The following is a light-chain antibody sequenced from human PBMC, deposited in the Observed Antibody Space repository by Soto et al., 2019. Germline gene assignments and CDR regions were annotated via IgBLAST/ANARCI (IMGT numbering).Light chain of an antibody. CDR2: DAS. CDR3: QQRSNWPGT. V-gene: IGKV3-11*01. CDR1: QSVSSY. Sequence: EIVLTQSPATLSLSPGERATLSCRASQSVSSYLAWYQQKPGQAPRLLIYDASARATGIPARLSGSGSGKDFTLTISSLEPEDFAVYYCQQRSNWPGTFGQGTKLEIK. J-gene: IGKJ2*01.